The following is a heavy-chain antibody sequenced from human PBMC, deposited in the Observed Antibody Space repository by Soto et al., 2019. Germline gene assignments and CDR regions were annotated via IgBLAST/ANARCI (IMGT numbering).Heavy chain of an antibody. V-gene: IGHV1-69*13. CDR1: GGTFSSYA. Sequence: GASVKVSCKASGGTFSSYAISWVRQAPGQGLEWMGGIIPIFGTANYAQKFQGRVTITADESTSTAYMELSSLRSEDTAVYYCARSHRKEPAAIAPFDYWGQGTLVTVS. CDR3: ARSHRKEPAAIAPFDY. CDR2: IIPIFGTA. D-gene: IGHD2-2*01. J-gene: IGHJ4*02.